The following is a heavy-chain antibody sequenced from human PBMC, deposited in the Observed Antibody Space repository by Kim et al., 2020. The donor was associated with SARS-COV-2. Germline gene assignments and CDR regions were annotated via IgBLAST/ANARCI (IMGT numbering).Heavy chain of an antibody. J-gene: IGHJ4*02. Sequence: SETLSLTCTVSGGSISSSSYYWGWIRQPPGKGLEWIGSIYYSGSTYYNPSLKSRVTISVDTSKNQFSLKLSSVTAADTAVYYCARGGPYSSGWYADFDYWGQGTLVTVSS. CDR1: GGSISSSSYY. V-gene: IGHV4-39*07. CDR2: IYYSGST. D-gene: IGHD6-19*01. CDR3: ARGGPYSSGWYADFDY.